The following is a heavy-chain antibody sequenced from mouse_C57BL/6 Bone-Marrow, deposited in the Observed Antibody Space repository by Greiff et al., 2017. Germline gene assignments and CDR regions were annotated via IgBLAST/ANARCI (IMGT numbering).Heavy chain of an antibody. CDR2: INPNNGGT. V-gene: IGHV1-26*01. CDR3: ARCGVWFAY. CDR1: GYTFTDYY. J-gene: IGHJ3*01. Sequence: SGPELVKPGASVKISCKASGYTFTDYYMNWVKQSHGKSLEWIGDINPNNGGTSYNQKFKGKATLTVDKSSSTAYMELRSLTSEDSAVYYCARCGVWFAYWGQETLGTVSA.